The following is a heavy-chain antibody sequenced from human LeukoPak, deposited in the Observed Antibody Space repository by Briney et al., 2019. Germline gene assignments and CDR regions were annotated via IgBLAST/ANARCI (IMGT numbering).Heavy chain of an antibody. CDR2: ISSNGGGT. CDR3: VKDYSSGRDYWGNWFDP. Sequence: GGSLSLSCSASGFTFSSYAMHWVRQAPGKGLEYVSGISSNGGGTHYADSVKGRFTISRDNSKDTLYLQMSSLRVEDTAVYYCVKDYSSGRDYWGNWFDPWGQGTLVTVSS. CDR1: GFTFSSYA. V-gene: IGHV3-64D*06. J-gene: IGHJ5*02. D-gene: IGHD3-10*01.